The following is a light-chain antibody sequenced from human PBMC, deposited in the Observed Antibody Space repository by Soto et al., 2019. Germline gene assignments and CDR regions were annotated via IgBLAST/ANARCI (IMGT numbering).Light chain of an antibody. CDR1: QDFSNF. J-gene: IGKJ4*01. Sequence: DIQLTQAPSFLSASIGVRVTITCRASQDFSNFLAWYQQKPGRAPKLLMYDASTLQSGVPSRFSGSGSGTEFTLTISSLQPEDFATYYCQQLYSFPLTFGGGTKVDIK. CDR2: DAS. CDR3: QQLYSFPLT. V-gene: IGKV1-9*01.